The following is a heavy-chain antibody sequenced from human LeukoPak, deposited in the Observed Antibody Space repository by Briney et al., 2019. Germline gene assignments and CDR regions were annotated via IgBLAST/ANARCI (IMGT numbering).Heavy chain of an antibody. CDR3: AKDLPTVATGYFDL. J-gene: IGHJ2*01. D-gene: IGHD4-23*01. CDR1: GFTFSSYA. CDR2: FTGNDGST. Sequence: PGGSLRLSCAASGFTFSSYAMSWVRQAPGKRLEWLSTFTGNDGSTYYADSVKGRFTISGDNSKNTLDLQMNSLRVEDTAVYYCAKDLPTVATGYFDLWGRGALVTVSS. V-gene: IGHV3-23*01.